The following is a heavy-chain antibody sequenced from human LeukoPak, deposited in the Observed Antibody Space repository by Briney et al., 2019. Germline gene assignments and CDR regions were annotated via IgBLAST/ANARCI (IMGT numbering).Heavy chain of an antibody. CDR1: GYTFTSYG. Sequence: ALVKVSCKASGYTFTSYGISWVRQAPGQGLEWMGWISAYNGNTNYAQKLQGRVTMTTDTSTSTAYMELRSLRSDDTAVYYCASLENDFWSGYYVDWGQGTLVTVSS. CDR3: ASLENDFWSGYYVD. D-gene: IGHD3-3*01. V-gene: IGHV1-18*01. J-gene: IGHJ4*02. CDR2: ISAYNGNT.